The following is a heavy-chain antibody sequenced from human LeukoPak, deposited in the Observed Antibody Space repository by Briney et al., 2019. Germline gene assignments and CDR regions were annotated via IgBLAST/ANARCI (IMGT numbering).Heavy chain of an antibody. CDR3: ARRGLRGSDYYRVDS. J-gene: IGHJ4*02. V-gene: IGHV4-61*02. Sequence: PSETLSLTCSVSGGSISSGRYFWSWIRQPAGKGLEWVGRIFTSGTTNYNPSLKSRVTISVDTSKNQFSLKVSSVTAADTAVYYCARRGLRGSDYYRVDSWGQGTLVTVSS. D-gene: IGHD4-17*01. CDR2: IFTSGTT. CDR1: GGSISSGRYF.